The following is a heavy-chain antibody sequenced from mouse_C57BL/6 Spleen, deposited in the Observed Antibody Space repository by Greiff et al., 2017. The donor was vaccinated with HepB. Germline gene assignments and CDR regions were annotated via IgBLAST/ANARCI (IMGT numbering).Heavy chain of an antibody. D-gene: IGHD4-1*01. J-gene: IGHJ2*01. Sequence: EVQRVESGGGLVKPGGSLKLSCAASGFTFSSYAMSWVRQTPEKRLEWVATISDGGSYTYYPDNVKGRFTISRDNAKNNLYLQMSHLKSEDTAMYYCARDRTGAYYYDYWGQGTTLTVSS. V-gene: IGHV5-4*01. CDR2: ISDGGSYT. CDR3: ARDRTGAYYYDY. CDR1: GFTFSSYA.